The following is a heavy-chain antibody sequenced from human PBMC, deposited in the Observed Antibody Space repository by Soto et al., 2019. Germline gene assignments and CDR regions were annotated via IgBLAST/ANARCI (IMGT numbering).Heavy chain of an antibody. J-gene: IGHJ3*02. Sequence: TSETLSLTCTVSGGSISSYYWSWIRQPPGKGLEWIGYIYYSGSTNYNPSLKSRATISVDTSKNQFSLKLSSVTAADTAVYYCATQFYDYGDYDAFDICGQGTMVTVSS. CDR3: ATQFYDYGDYDAFDI. CDR1: GGSISSYY. V-gene: IGHV4-59*08. CDR2: IYYSGST. D-gene: IGHD4-17*01.